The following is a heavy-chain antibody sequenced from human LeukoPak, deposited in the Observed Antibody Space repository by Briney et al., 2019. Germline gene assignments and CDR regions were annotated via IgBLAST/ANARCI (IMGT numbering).Heavy chain of an antibody. CDR3: AISSGQLRVFDY. Sequence: GGSLRLSCAASGFTFSSYAMSWVRQAPGKGLEWGSAISGSGGSTSYADSVKGRFTISRDNSKSTLYLQMNSLRAEDTAVYYCAISSGQLRVFDYWGQGTLVTVSS. CDR1: GFTFSSYA. D-gene: IGHD3-22*01. V-gene: IGHV3-23*01. J-gene: IGHJ4*02. CDR2: ISGSGGST.